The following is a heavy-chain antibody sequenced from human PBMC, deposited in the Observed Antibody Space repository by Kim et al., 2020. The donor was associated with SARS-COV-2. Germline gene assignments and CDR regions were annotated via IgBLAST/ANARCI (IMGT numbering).Heavy chain of an antibody. J-gene: IGHJ4*02. Sequence: SETMSLTCAVYGGSFSGYYWSWIRQPPGKGLEWIGEINHSGSTNYNPSLKSRVTISVDTSKNQFSLKLSSVTAADTAVYYCASRSYSSSWYWGQGTLVTVSS. CDR1: GGSFSGYY. CDR2: INHSGST. V-gene: IGHV4-34*01. CDR3: ASRSYSSSWY. D-gene: IGHD6-6*01.